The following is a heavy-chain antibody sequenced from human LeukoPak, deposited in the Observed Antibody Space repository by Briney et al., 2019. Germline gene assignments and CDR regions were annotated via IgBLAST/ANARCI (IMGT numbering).Heavy chain of an antibody. CDR2: IKQDGTEK. CDR3: ARRRVPYGSGSYFAFDV. D-gene: IGHD3-10*01. V-gene: IGHV3-7*01. Sequence: GGSLRLSCAASGFTFSSYWMSWVRQAPGKGQEWVANIKQDGTEKYYVDSVKGRFTISRDNAKNSLYLQMNSLRAEDTAVYYCARRRVPYGSGSYFAFDVWGQGTMVTVSS. J-gene: IGHJ3*01. CDR1: GFTFSSYW.